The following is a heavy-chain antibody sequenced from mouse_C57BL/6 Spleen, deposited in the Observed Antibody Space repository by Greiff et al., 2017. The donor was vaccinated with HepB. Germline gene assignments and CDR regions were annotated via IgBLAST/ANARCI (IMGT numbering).Heavy chain of an antibody. J-gene: IGHJ2*01. D-gene: IGHD1-1*01. CDR2: IDPEDGDT. CDR3: ATIATVVATRDY. CDR1: GFNIKDYH. Sequence: VQLKESGAELVRPGASVKLSCTASGFNIKDYHMHWVKQRPEQGLEWIGRIDPEDGDTEYDPKFQGKATMTADTSSNPSYLQLSSLTSEDTAVYYCATIATVVATRDYWGQGTTLTVSS. V-gene: IGHV14-1*01.